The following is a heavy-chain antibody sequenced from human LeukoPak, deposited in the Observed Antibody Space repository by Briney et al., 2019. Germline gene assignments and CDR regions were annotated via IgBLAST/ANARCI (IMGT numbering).Heavy chain of an antibody. Sequence: GGSLGLSCAASGFTFSSYSMNWVRQAPGKGLEWVSYISSSSSTIYYADSVKGRFTISRDNAKNSLYLQMNSLRAEDTAVYYCARDQYSRMVAAPFDYWGQGTLVTVSS. CDR2: ISSSSSTI. D-gene: IGHD2-15*01. CDR3: ARDQYSRMVAAPFDY. CDR1: GFTFSSYS. J-gene: IGHJ4*02. V-gene: IGHV3-48*01.